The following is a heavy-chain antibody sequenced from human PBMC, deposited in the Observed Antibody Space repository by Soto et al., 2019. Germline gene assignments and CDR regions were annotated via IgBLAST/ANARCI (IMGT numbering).Heavy chain of an antibody. V-gene: IGHV1-69*13. Sequence: SVKVSCKASGGTFGSYAISWARQAPGQGLEWMGGIIPIFGTANYAQKFQGRVTITADESTSTAYMELSSLRSEDTAVYYCARELLGSSWPKYFQHWGQGTLVTVSS. J-gene: IGHJ1*01. CDR2: IIPIFGTA. D-gene: IGHD6-13*01. CDR3: ARELLGSSWPKYFQH. CDR1: GGTFGSYA.